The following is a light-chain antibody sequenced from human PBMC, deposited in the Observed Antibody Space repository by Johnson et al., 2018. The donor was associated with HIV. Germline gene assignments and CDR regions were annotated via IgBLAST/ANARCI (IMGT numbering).Light chain of an antibody. Sequence: QSVLTQPPSVSAAPGQKVTISCSGSSSNIGNKYVSWYQQFPGTAPKLLIYDNNKRPSGIPDRFSGSKSGTSATLGITGRQTGDEADYYCGTWDSSLSAYVFGTGTKVTVL. CDR1: SSNIGNKY. J-gene: IGLJ1*01. CDR3: GTWDSSLSAYV. CDR2: DNN. V-gene: IGLV1-51*01.